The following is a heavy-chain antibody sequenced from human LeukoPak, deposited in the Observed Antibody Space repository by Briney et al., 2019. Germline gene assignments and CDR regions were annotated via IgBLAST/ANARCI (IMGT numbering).Heavy chain of an antibody. Sequence: PGESLRLSCTASGFTFGDHAMSWVRQDPRKELEWVGFIRSKAYGGTTEYAASVKGRFTISRDDSKSIAYLQMNSLKTEDTAVYYCTSLWYCSSTSCSGFDYWGQGTLVTVSS. D-gene: IGHD2-2*01. V-gene: IGHV3-49*04. CDR3: TSLWYCSSTSCSGFDY. CDR2: IRSKAYGGTT. CDR1: GFTFGDHA. J-gene: IGHJ4*02.